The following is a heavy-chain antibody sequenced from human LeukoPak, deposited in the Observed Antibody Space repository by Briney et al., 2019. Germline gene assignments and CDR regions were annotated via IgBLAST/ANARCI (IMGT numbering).Heavy chain of an antibody. D-gene: IGHD2-15*01. CDR3: ASFEYKYSF. J-gene: IGHJ4*02. CDR2: MNQDESQK. Sequence: GGSLRLSCEASGVTFSDFWMTWVRQAPGKGLEWVATMNQDESQKYYVDSVKGRFTISRDNAKNALFLQMNNLRGEDTAIYYCASFEYKYSFGGQGTLVTVSS. CDR1: GVTFSDFW. V-gene: IGHV3-7*01.